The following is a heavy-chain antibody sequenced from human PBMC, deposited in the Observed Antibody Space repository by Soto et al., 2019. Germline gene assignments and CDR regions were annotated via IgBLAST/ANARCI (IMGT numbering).Heavy chain of an antibody. CDR2: ISGSGGST. CDR1: GFTFSSYA. Sequence: EVQLLESGGGLVQPGGSLRLSCAASGFTFSSYAMSWVRQAPGKGLEWVSAISGSGGSTYYADSVKGRFTISRDNSKNTLYLQMNSLRAEDTAVYYGAKANADTAMVSLLYNYWGQGTLVTVSS. J-gene: IGHJ4*02. D-gene: IGHD5-18*01. CDR3: AKANADTAMVSLLYNY. V-gene: IGHV3-23*01.